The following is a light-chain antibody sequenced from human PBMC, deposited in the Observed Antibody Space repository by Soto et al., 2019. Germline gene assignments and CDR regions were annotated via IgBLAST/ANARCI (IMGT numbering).Light chain of an antibody. J-gene: IGKJ1*01. V-gene: IGKV3-20*01. CDR1: QSVRNSY. CDR2: STS. CDR3: QQYGNSPWT. Sequence: EIVLTQSPGTLSLSPGERATLSCRASQSVRNSYLAWYQQKPGQAPRLLIYSTSSRATGIPDRFSGSGSGTDFTLTISRLEPEDFAVYYCQQYGNSPWTFGQGTKVDIK.